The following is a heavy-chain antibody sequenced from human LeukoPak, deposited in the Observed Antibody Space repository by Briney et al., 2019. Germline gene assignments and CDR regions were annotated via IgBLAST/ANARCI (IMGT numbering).Heavy chain of an antibody. D-gene: IGHD1-14*01. Sequence: SETLSLTCAVYGGSFSGYYWSWIRQPPGKGLEWIGEINHSGSTNYNPSLKSRVTISVDTSKNQFSLKLSSVTAADTAVYYCAYNRVKGYFYYMDVWGKGTTVTVSS. J-gene: IGHJ6*03. CDR3: AYNRVKGYFYYMDV. CDR2: INHSGST. CDR1: GGSFSGYY. V-gene: IGHV4-34*01.